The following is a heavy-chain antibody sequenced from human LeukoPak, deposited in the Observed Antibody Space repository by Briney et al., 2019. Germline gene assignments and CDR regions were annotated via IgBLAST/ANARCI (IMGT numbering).Heavy chain of an antibody. J-gene: IGHJ5*02. CDR1: GFYFRDHW. V-gene: IGHV3-48*01. Sequence: GGSLRLSCAASGFYFRDHWMDWVRQAPGKGLEWLSYITGTSVTIYYAESVKGRFAISRDNAKNSLYLQINSLRAEDTAVYYCARVLFWSGYHAGGNWFDPWGQGTLVTVSS. D-gene: IGHD3-3*01. CDR2: ITGTSVTI. CDR3: ARVLFWSGYHAGGNWFDP.